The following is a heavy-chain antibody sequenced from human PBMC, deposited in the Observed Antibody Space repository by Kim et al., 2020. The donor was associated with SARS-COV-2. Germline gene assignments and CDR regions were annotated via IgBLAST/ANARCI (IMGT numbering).Heavy chain of an antibody. D-gene: IGHD3-3*01. V-gene: IGHV3-11*04. Sequence: YADSVKGRINIARDNAKNSLYLQMNSLRAEDTAVYYCASLFTIPRPGFDPWGQGTLVTVSS. CDR3: ASLFTIPRPGFDP. J-gene: IGHJ5*02.